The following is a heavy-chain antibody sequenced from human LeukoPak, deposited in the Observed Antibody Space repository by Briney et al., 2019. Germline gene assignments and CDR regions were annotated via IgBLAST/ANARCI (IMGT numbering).Heavy chain of an antibody. Sequence: PGGSLRLSCAASGFTFSSYWMHWVRQAPGKGLVWVSRINTDGSTTNYADSVKGQFTISRDNAKNTLYLQMNSLRAEDTAVYYCASLGDTMIVAVDYWGQGTLVTVSS. CDR3: ASLGDTMIVAVDY. V-gene: IGHV3-74*01. D-gene: IGHD3-22*01. CDR2: INTDGSTT. CDR1: GFTFSSYW. J-gene: IGHJ4*02.